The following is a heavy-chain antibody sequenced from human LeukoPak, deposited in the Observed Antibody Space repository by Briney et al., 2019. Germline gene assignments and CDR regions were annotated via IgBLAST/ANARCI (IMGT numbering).Heavy chain of an antibody. CDR2: IRYDGSNK. J-gene: IGHJ3*02. V-gene: IGHV3-30*02. D-gene: IGHD4-23*01. CDR1: GFTFSSYG. CDR3: ARTIHDYGGKVAAFDI. Sequence: GGSLRLSCAASGFTFSSYGMHWVRQAPGKGLEWVAFIRYDGSNKYYADSVEGRFTISRDNSKNTLYLQMNSLRAEDTAVYYCARTIHDYGGKVAAFDIWGQGTMVTVSS.